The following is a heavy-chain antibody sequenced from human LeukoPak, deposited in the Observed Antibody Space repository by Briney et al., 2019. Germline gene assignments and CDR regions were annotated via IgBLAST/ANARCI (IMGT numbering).Heavy chain of an antibody. J-gene: IGHJ3*02. CDR1: GGSISSSSYY. V-gene: IGHV4-39*01. D-gene: IGHD3-22*01. Sequence: PSETLSLTCTVSGGSISSSSYYWGWIRQPPGTGLEWIGSIYYSGSTYYNPSLKSRVTISVDTSKNQFSLKLSSVTAADTAVYYCARLGDYYDSSGYLVAMTRNVDAFDIWGQGTMVTVSS. CDR2: IYYSGST. CDR3: ARLGDYYDSSGYLVAMTRNVDAFDI.